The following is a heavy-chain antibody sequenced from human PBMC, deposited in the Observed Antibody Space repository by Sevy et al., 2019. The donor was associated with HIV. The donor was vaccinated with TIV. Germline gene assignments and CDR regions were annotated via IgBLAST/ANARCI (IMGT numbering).Heavy chain of an antibody. Sequence: ASVKVSCKASGYTFTDYYIHWVRQAPGQGLEWMAWINPKDGVTNYAQRFQGGVTVTRDTSISTAYMELRRLRSDDTAIYYCARLTTMPTSDLYGMDVWGQGTTVTVSS. J-gene: IGHJ6*02. CDR1: GYTFTDYY. CDR2: INPKDGVT. V-gene: IGHV1-2*02. CDR3: ARLTTMPTSDLYGMDV. D-gene: IGHD1-1*01.